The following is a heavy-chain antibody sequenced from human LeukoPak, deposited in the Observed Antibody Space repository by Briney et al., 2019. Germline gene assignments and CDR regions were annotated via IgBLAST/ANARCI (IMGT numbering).Heavy chain of an antibody. D-gene: IGHD3-9*01. CDR1: GFTFSDYY. J-gene: IGHJ4*02. V-gene: IGHV3-11*01. CDR3: ASEFHYDILTGYYDVGGVY. CDR2: ISSSGSTI. Sequence: GGSLRLSCAASGFTFSDYYMSWIRQAPGKGLEWVSYISSSGSTIYYADSVKGRFTISRDNAKNSLYLQMNSLRAEDTAVYYCASEFHYDILTGYYDVGGVYWGQGTLVTVSS.